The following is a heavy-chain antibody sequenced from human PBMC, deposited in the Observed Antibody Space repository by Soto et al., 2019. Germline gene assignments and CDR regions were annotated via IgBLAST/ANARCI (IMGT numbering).Heavy chain of an antibody. CDR3: ARWVTAGGFDV. J-gene: IGHJ1*01. Sequence: QVPLVESGGGVVQPGTSLRVSCVGSGFTFRSYVIHWVRQATGKGLEWVALTSYDGSDKYYGESVRGRFTISRDNARNTVDRQMDSLSLEDTACYSCARWVTAGGFDVWGQGALVSVSS. CDR1: GFTFRSYV. CDR2: TSYDGSDK. V-gene: IGHV3-30*03. D-gene: IGHD2-21*02.